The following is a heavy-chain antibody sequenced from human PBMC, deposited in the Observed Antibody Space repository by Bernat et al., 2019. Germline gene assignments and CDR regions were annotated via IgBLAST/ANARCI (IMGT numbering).Heavy chain of an antibody. CDR2: INPNSGGT. CDR3: ARDGYCSSTSCATPNYYYYYMDV. Sequence: GAEVKKPGASVKVSCKASGYTFTGYYMHWVRQAPGQGLEWMGWINPNSGGTNYAQKFQGWVTMTRDTSISTAYMELSRLRSDDTAVYYCARDGYCSSTSCATPNYYYYYMDVWGKGTTVTVSS. J-gene: IGHJ6*03. D-gene: IGHD2-2*01. V-gene: IGHV1-2*04. CDR1: GYTFTGYY.